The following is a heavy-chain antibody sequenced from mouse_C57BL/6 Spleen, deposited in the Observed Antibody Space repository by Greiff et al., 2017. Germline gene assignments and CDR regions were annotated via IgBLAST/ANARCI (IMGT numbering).Heavy chain of an antibody. CDR1: GFSLSTFGMG. V-gene: IGHV8-8*01. CDR2: IWWGDDK. D-gene: IGHD1-1*02. Sequence: QVTLKESGPGILQPSQTLSLTCSFSGFSLSTFGMGVGWIRQPSGKGLEWLAHIWWGDDKYYNPALKSRLTITKDTSKNPVFLKMANGDTADTATYYCDRVVNVCPFAYWGQGTLVTVSA. J-gene: IGHJ3*01. CDR3: DRVVNVCPFAY.